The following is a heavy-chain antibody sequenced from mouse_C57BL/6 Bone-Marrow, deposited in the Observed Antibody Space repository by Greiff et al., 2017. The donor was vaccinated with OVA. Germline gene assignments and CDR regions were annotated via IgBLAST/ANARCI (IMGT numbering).Heavy chain of an antibody. J-gene: IGHJ3*01. Sequence: EVKVVESGGDLAKPGGSLKLSCAVSGFTFSSNGMSWVRPTPDNRLAWVATISSGGSYPYYPDSVKGRFTLSRDNAKNTRYQQMSSLKSGDKAMDYCARRGDADGFAYWGQGTLDTVP. CDR3: ARRGDADGFAY. CDR2: ISSGGSYP. CDR1: GFTFSSNG. V-gene: IGHV5-6*02.